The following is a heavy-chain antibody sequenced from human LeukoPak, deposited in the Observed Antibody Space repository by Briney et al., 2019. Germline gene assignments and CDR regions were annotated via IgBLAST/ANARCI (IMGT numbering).Heavy chain of an antibody. V-gene: IGHV1-46*01. D-gene: IGHD2/OR15-2a*01. CDR1: GYTFINFY. CDR2: INPSGGST. CDR3: ATLGPGPFSVDY. Sequence: ASVKVSCKASGYTFINFYMHWVRQAPGQGLEWMGIINPSGGSTSYAQKFQGRVTMTEDTSTDTAYMELSSLRSEDTAVYYCATLGPGPFSVDYWGQGTLVTVSS. J-gene: IGHJ4*02.